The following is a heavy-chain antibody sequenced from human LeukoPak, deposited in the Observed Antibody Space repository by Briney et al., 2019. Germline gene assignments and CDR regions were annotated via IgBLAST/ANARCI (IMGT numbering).Heavy chain of an antibody. CDR1: GDFISNYY. D-gene: IGHD6-13*01. Sequence: SETLSLTCFVSGDFISNYYWSWIRQPAGKGLDWMGCICTSGSNNNNPSLKRRVTMSVETSKNQLSLKLSSVTAADTAVYYCAREAAAGTFYFDYWGQGTLVTVSS. J-gene: IGHJ4*02. V-gene: IGHV4-4*07. CDR2: ICTSGSN. CDR3: AREAAAGTFYFDY.